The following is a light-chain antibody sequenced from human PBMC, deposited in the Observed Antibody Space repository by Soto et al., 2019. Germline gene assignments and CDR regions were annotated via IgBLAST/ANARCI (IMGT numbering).Light chain of an antibody. CDR1: QDISNY. CDR2: DAS. J-gene: IGKJ5*01. V-gene: IGKV1-33*01. CDR3: QQYDNLPIT. Sequence: DIHMTHSPSSLSASVVDRVTITCHASQDISNYLNWYQQKPGKAPKLLIYDASNLETGVPSRFSGSGSGTDFTFTISSLQPEDIATYYCQQYDNLPITFGQGTRLEIK.